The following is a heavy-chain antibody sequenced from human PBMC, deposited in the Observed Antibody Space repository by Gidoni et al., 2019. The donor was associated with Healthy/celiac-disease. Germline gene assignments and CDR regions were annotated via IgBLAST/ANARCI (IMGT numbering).Heavy chain of an antibody. Sequence: EVQLVQSGAEVKKPGESLKISCKGSGYSFTSYWIGWVRQMPVKGLEWMGIISPGDSDTRYSPSFQGQVTISADKSISTAYLQWSSLKASDTAMYYCARGGGYYYDSSGYRGTHAFDIWGQGTMVTVSS. D-gene: IGHD3-22*01. J-gene: IGHJ3*02. CDR2: ISPGDSDT. CDR3: ARGGGYYYDSSGYRGTHAFDI. V-gene: IGHV5-51*01. CDR1: GYSFTSYW.